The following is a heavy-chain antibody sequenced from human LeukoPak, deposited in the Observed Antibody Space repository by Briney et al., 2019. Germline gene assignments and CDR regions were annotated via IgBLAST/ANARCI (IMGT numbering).Heavy chain of an antibody. CDR2: ISSSSSYI. V-gene: IGHV3-21*01. D-gene: IGHD4-17*01. CDR3: ARPEVYGDYGVNDAFDI. Sequence: GGSLRLSCAASGFTFSSYSMNWVRQAPGKGLEWVSSISSSSSYIYYADSVKGRFTISRDNAKNSLYLQMSSLRAEDMAVYYCARPEVYGDYGVNDAFDIWGQGTMVTVSS. J-gene: IGHJ3*02. CDR1: GFTFSSYS.